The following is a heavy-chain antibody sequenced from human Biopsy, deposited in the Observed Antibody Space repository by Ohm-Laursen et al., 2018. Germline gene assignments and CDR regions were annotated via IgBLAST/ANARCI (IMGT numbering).Heavy chain of an antibody. J-gene: IGHJ4*02. Sequence: SVKVSCKVSGDRFTEFSIHWVRQAPGKGLEWMGGFDPEEGQRTYAQKFQGRLTMTEDTSADTAYMGLRGLRSEDAAVYYCAADSENCGGDCYIYWGQGTQVTVSS. V-gene: IGHV1-24*01. CDR2: FDPEEGQR. CDR3: AADSENCGGDCYIY. D-gene: IGHD2-21*02. CDR1: GDRFTEFS.